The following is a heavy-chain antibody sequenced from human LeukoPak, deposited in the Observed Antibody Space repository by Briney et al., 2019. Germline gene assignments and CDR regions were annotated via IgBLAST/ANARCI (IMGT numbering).Heavy chain of an antibody. CDR2: ITNSGGST. CDR1: GFTFSSYE. D-gene: IGHD3-3*01. J-gene: IGHJ3*02. CDR3: ATPGYRVVDAFDI. Sequence: PGGSLRLSCAASGFTFSSYEMNWVRQAPGKGLEWVSSITNSGGSTYYADSVKGRFSISRDNSKNTLYLQVNSLRAEDTAVYYCATPGYRVVDAFDIWGQGTMVTVSS. V-gene: IGHV3-23*01.